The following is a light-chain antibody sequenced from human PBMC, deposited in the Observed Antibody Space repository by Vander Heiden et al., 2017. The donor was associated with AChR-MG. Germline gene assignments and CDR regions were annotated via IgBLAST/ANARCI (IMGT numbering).Light chain of an antibody. J-gene: IGLJ3*02. CDR1: SSDVGGYDY. CDR3: GSYTSSTTLGV. V-gene: IGLV2-14*03. Sequence: QSALTQPASVSGSPGQSITLSCTGTSSDVGGYDYVSWYQQHPDKAPKLIIYDVSKRPSGVSNRFSGSKSGNTASLTISGLQAEDEADYYCGSYTSSTTLGVFGGGTKLTVL. CDR2: DVS.